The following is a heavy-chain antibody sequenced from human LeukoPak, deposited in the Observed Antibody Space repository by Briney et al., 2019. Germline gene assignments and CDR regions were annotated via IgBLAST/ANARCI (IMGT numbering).Heavy chain of an antibody. V-gene: IGHV1-18*01. D-gene: IGHD6-6*01. Sequence: ASVKVSCKASGYTFTSYGISWVRQAPGQWLEWMGWISAYNGNTNYAQKLQGRVTMTTDTSTSTAYMELRSLRSDDTAVYYCARGGIAARPRPPSDYWGQGTLVTVSS. CDR1: GYTFTSYG. CDR3: ARGGIAARPRPPSDY. CDR2: ISAYNGNT. J-gene: IGHJ4*02.